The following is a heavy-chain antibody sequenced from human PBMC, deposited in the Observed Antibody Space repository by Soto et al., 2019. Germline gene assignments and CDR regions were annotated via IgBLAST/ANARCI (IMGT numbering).Heavy chain of an antibody. V-gene: IGHV1-18*01. D-gene: IGHD3-22*01. CDR3: ARDPRRAYYYDSSGYWPFDY. Sequence: ASVKVSCKAAGYTCTSYGISCVRQAPGQGLDWMGWIIAYNGNTNYAQKLQGRVTMTTDTSTSTAYMELRSLRSDDTAVYYCARDPRRAYYYDSSGYWPFDYWGQGTLVTVSS. CDR2: IIAYNGNT. CDR1: GYTCTSYG. J-gene: IGHJ4*02.